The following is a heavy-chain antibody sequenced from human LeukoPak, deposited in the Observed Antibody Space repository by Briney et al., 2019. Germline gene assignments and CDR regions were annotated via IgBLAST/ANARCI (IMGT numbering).Heavy chain of an antibody. J-gene: IGHJ3*02. Sequence: GGSLRLSCAASGFTFSSYSMNWVRQAPGKGLEWVSSISSSSSYLYYADSVKGRFTISRDNAKNSLYLQMNSLRAEDTAVYYCARDPSVAATQDCGGDCPHNAFDIWGQGTMVTVSS. CDR3: ARDPSVAATQDCGGDCPHNAFDI. CDR1: GFTFSSYS. CDR2: ISSSSSYL. D-gene: IGHD2-21*02. V-gene: IGHV3-21*04.